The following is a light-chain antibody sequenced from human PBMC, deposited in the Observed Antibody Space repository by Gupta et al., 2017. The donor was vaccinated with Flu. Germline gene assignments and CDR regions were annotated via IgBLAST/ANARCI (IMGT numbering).Light chain of an antibody. J-gene: IGKJ2*01. CDR2: QAS. V-gene: IGKV1-5*03. Sequence: DIEMTQSPSTLSSSVGDSVTITCRASQGISTCLAWYQQKPGKAPNLLIFQASRIQSGVPSRFSGSGSGTEFTLTISSLRPDDFATYYCQQDHSSSYTFGQGTRLEIK. CDR3: QQDHSSSYT. CDR1: QGISTC.